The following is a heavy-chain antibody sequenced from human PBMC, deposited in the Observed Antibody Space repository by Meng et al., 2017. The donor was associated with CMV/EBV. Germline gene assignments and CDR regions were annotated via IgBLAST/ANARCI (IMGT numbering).Heavy chain of an antibody. Sequence: QVQLVQSGPEVKKPGASVKVSCKASGYTFNTFGISWVRQAPGQGLEWRGWISGYNGVTNYAPKMQGKVTMTTDPSTSTAYLELRSLRSDDTAVYFCARDASFYYDSTGYHSDSWGQGTLVTVSS. CDR3: ARDASFYYDSTGYHSDS. J-gene: IGHJ4*02. CDR1: GYTFNTFG. D-gene: IGHD3-22*01. V-gene: IGHV1-18*01. CDR2: ISGYNGVT.